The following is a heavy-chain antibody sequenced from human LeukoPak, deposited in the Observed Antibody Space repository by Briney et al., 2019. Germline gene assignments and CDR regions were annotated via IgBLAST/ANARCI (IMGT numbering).Heavy chain of an antibody. CDR1: GGSFSGYY. Sequence: ETLSLTCAVYGGSFSGYYWSWIRQPPGKGLEWIGEINHSGSTNYNPSLKSRVTISVDTSKNQFSLKLSSVTAADTAVYYCARLPSISTVTTRWGQGTLVTVSS. V-gene: IGHV4-34*01. D-gene: IGHD4-17*01. CDR2: INHSGST. CDR3: ARLPSISTVTTR. J-gene: IGHJ4*02.